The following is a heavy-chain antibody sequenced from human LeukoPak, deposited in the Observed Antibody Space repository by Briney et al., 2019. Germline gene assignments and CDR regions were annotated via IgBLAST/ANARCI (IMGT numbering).Heavy chain of an antibody. CDR1: GYTFTDFY. Sequence: GASVKVSCKASGYTFTDFYVHWVRQAPGQGLEWMGWINPKNGGTNYKEKFQGRVTMTRDTSISTVYMELSRLRSDDTAVYYCARDFRAAMVSDWFDPWGQGTLVTVSS. D-gene: IGHD5-18*01. CDR2: INPKNGGT. CDR3: ARDFRAAMVSDWFDP. V-gene: IGHV1-2*02. J-gene: IGHJ5*02.